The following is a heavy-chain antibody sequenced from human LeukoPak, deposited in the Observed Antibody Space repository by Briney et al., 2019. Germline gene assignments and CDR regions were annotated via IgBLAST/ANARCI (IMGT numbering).Heavy chain of an antibody. Sequence: SETLSLTCTVTGGSISSYYWSWIRQPAGKGLEWIGRIYTSGSTNYNPSLKSRVTMSVDTSKNQLSLKLSSVTAADTAVYYCARTDGWNRQYYFDYWGQGTLVTVSS. J-gene: IGHJ4*02. CDR3: ARTDGWNRQYYFDY. V-gene: IGHV4-4*07. CDR1: GGSISSYY. D-gene: IGHD1-1*01. CDR2: IYTSGST.